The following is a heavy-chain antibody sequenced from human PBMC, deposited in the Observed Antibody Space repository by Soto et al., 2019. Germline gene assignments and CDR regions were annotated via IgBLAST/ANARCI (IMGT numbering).Heavy chain of an antibody. CDR3: TTQRAFVAYDSPY. V-gene: IGHV3-15*01. Sequence: EVHLVESGGGSVKPGGSLRLSCAASGFTFSDVWMSWVRQAPGKGLEWVGRIKSKTDGGTTKYAAPVKDRFTISRDDSKNTLYLQMDSLKTEDTALYFCTTQRAFVAYDSPYWGQGTLVTVSS. D-gene: IGHD5-12*01. CDR1: GFTFSDVW. J-gene: IGHJ4*02. CDR2: IKSKTDGGTT.